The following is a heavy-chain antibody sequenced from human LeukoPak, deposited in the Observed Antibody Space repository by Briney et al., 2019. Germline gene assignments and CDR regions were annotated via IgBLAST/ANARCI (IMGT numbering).Heavy chain of an antibody. Sequence: ASVTVSCKASGYTFTGYYMHWVRQAPGQGLEWMGWINPNSGGTNYAQKFQGRVTMTRDTSISTAYMELSRLRSDDTAVYYCARDYDFWSGYDYWGQGTLVTVSS. CDR3: ARDYDFWSGYDY. CDR2: INPNSGGT. D-gene: IGHD3-3*01. V-gene: IGHV1-2*02. CDR1: GYTFTGYY. J-gene: IGHJ4*02.